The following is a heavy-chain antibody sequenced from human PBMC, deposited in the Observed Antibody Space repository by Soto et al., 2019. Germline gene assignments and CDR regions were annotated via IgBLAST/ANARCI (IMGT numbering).Heavy chain of an antibody. J-gene: IGHJ3*02. CDR2: INPATGAA. V-gene: IGHV1-2*02. CDR3: AGGGGVGVAGSAAFDM. D-gene: IGHD3-3*01. Sequence: QLHLVQSGAVVKKPGASVTVSCSASGYPVTAYYMHWVRQAPGRGLEWMGGINPATGAAKYTQTCQGRVTMTRDTSTSTVFIELSGLTTEDTAVFYWAGGGGVGVAGSAAFDMWGQGTLVTVSS. CDR1: GYPVTAYY.